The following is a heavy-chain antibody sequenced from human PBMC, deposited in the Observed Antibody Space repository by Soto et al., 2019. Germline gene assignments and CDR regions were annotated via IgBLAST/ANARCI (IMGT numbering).Heavy chain of an antibody. CDR1: GGSISGYY. CDR3: ARHRGPAPVY. Sequence: QVQLQESGPGLVKPSETLSLTCTVSGGSISGYYWTWIRQPPGKGMEWVGSLFDGWTNDYNPSPKTRPTMSLDTSKNQFSLKLRSVTAADTAVYYCARHRGPAPVYWGQGTMVTASS. J-gene: IGHJ4*02. D-gene: IGHD3-10*01. CDR2: LFDGWTN. V-gene: IGHV4-59*04.